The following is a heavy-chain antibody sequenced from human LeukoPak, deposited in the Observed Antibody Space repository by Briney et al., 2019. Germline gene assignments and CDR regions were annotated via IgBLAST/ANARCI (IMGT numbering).Heavy chain of an antibody. CDR2: IRQDGSDT. Sequence: GGSLRLSCVASGFTFTRNWMGWVRQAPGKGLEWVANIRQDGSDTYYEDSVKGRFTISSDNTKNSLYLQMNGLRAEDTAVYYCARWGYSSGLYYFDYWGQGTLVTVSS. J-gene: IGHJ4*02. D-gene: IGHD6-19*01. CDR3: ARWGYSSGLYYFDY. V-gene: IGHV3-7*01. CDR1: GFTFTRNW.